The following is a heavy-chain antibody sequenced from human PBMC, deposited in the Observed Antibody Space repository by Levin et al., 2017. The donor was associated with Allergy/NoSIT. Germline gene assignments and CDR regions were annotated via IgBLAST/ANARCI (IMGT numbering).Heavy chain of an antibody. Sequence: GGSLRLSCAASGVTVNINYMSWVRQAPGKGLEWVSALYPGGTTYYADSVKGRFTISRDNSKNMLYLQMSRLRPEDTAVYYCARAFYDRDAFDIWGQGTLVSVYS. J-gene: IGHJ3*02. CDR1: GVTVNINY. CDR3: ARAFYDRDAFDI. D-gene: IGHD5/OR15-5a*01. V-gene: IGHV3-66*02. CDR2: LYPGGTT.